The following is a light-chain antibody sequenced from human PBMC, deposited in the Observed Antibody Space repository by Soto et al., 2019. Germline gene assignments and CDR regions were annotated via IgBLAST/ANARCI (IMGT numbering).Light chain of an antibody. J-gene: IGKJ4*01. Sequence: IVLTQSPGILSLSPGDGATLSCRASQRVSSNYLAWYQQNPGQAHRLLIYGTSTRASGIPDRFSGSGSGTDFTLTITRLETDDFAVYFCQQYGVSTATFGGGTKVDIK. CDR1: QRVSSNY. CDR3: QQYGVSTAT. V-gene: IGKV3-20*01. CDR2: GTS.